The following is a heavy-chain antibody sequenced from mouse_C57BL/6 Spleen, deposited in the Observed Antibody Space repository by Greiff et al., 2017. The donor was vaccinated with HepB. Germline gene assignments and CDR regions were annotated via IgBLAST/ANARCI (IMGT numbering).Heavy chain of an antibody. D-gene: IGHD2-4*01. CDR2: IWSGGST. CDR3: ARNYYDYDEGAWFAY. J-gene: IGHJ3*01. CDR1: GFSLTSYG. V-gene: IGHV2-2*01. Sequence: VKLMESGPGLVQPSQSLSITCTVSGFSLTSYGVHWVRQSPGKGLEWLGVIWSGGSTDYNAAFISRLSISKDNSKSQVFFKMNSLQADDTAIYYCARNYYDYDEGAWFAYWGQGTLVTVSA.